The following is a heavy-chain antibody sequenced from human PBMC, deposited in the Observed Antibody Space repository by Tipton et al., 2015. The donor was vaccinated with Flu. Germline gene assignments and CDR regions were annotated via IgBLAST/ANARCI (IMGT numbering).Heavy chain of an antibody. Sequence: SLRLSCAASGFTFSSYWMNWVRQAPGKGLEWVAVISSDGSNKYYADSVKGRFAISRDNSKNTLYLQMNSLRAEDTAVYYCASGDYWGQGTLVTVSS. V-gene: IGHV3-30*09. CDR3: ASGDY. CDR1: GFTFSSYW. CDR2: ISSDGSNK. J-gene: IGHJ4*02.